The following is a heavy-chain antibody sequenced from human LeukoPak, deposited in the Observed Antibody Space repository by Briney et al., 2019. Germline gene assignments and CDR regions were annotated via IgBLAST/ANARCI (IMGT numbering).Heavy chain of an antibody. Sequence: GGSLRLSCAASGFTFSSYSMNWVRQAPGKGLEWVSSISSSSSYIYYADSVKGRFTISRDNAKNSLYLQMNSLRAEDTAVYYCARGVGDSSSWYPYWGQGTLVTVSS. V-gene: IGHV3-21*01. CDR2: ISSSSSYI. CDR1: GFTFSSYS. CDR3: ARGVGDSSSWYPY. D-gene: IGHD6-13*01. J-gene: IGHJ4*02.